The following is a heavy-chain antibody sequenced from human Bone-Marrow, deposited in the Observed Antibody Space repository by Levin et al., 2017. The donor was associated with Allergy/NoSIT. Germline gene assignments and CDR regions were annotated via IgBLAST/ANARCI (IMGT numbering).Heavy chain of an antibody. J-gene: IGHJ5*02. V-gene: IGHV1-3*01. CDR1: GYTFTSYA. D-gene: IGHD3-3*01. CDR2: INAGNGNT. Sequence: PGGSLRLSCKASGYTFTSYAMHWVRQAPGQRLEWMGWINAGNGNTKYSQKFQGRVTITRDTSASTAYMELSSLRSEDTAVYYCARDRTTIFGVVPWVWFDPWGQGTLVTVSS. CDR3: ARDRTTIFGVVPWVWFDP.